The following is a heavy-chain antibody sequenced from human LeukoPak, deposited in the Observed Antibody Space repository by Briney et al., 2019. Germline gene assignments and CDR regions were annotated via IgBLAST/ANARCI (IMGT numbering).Heavy chain of an antibody. D-gene: IGHD3-3*01. V-gene: IGHV1-69*04. Sequence: SVKVSCKASGGTFSSYAISWVRQAPGQGLEWMGRIIPILGIANYAQKFQGRVTITADKSTSTAYMELSSLRSENTAVYYCARDTGVAAPYYYYYYGMDVWGQGTTVTVSS. CDR3: ARDTGVAAPYYYYYYGMDV. J-gene: IGHJ6*02. CDR1: GGTFSSYA. CDR2: IIPILGIA.